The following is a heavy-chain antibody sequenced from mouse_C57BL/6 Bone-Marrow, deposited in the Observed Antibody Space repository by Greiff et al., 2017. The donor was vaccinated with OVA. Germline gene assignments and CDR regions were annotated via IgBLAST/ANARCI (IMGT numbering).Heavy chain of an antibody. CDR1: GYTFTSYW. V-gene: IGHV1-74*01. J-gene: IGHJ1*03. D-gene: IGHD2-2*01. CDR3: AISGLWLRLGYWYFDV. CDR2: IRPSDSDT. Sequence: QVQLQQPGAELVKPGASVKVSCKASGYTFTSYWMHWVKQRPGQGLEWIGRIRPSDSDTNYNQKFKGKATLTVDKSSSTAYMQLSSLTSEDSAVYYCAISGLWLRLGYWYFDVWGTGTTVTVSS.